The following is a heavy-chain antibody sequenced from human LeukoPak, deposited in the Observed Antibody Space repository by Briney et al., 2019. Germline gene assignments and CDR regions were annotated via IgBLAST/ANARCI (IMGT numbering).Heavy chain of an antibody. CDR3: AELGITMIGGV. D-gene: IGHD3-10*02. CDR2: ITSSSRYI. J-gene: IGHJ6*04. CDR1: GFTFSSYN. V-gene: IGHV3-21*01. Sequence: GGSLRLSCAVSGFTFSSYNMNWVRQAPGKGLEWVSSITSSSRYIYYADFVKGRFTISRDNAKNSLYLQMNSLRAEDTAVYYCAELGITMIGGVWGKGTTVTISS.